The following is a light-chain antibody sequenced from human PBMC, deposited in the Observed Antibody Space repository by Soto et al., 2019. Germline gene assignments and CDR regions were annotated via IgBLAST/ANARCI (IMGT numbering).Light chain of an antibody. CDR3: QQYYSYPLT. V-gene: IGKV1D-16*01. J-gene: IGKJ4*01. CDR1: QSIDRW. CDR2: AAS. Sequence: DIQMTQSPSSLSASVGDRVTITCRASQSIDRWLAWYQQKPGEAPKVLIYAASTLQSGVPSRFSGSGSGTDFTLTISCLQSEDFATYYCQQYYSYPLTFGGGTKVDI.